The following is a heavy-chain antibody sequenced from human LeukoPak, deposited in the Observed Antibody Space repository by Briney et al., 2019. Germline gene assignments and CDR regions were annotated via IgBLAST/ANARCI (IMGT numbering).Heavy chain of an antibody. J-gene: IGHJ4*02. Sequence: ASVKVSCKASGYTFTTYGISWVRQAPGQGLEWMGWISPYNGNTNYAQKLQGRVTMTTDTSTSTAYRELRSLRSDDTAVYYCARDRAVVVAATDYWGQGTLVTVSS. CDR1: GYTFTTYG. D-gene: IGHD2-15*01. CDR2: ISPYNGNT. V-gene: IGHV1-18*01. CDR3: ARDRAVVVAATDY.